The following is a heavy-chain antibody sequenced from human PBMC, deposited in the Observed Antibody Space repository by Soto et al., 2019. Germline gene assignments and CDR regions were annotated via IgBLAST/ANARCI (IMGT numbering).Heavy chain of an antibody. V-gene: IGHV3-30*18. J-gene: IGHJ4*02. D-gene: IGHD3-3*01. CDR1: GFIFSSYG. CDR2: ISYDGSKK. CDR3: AKDSGGVVILYYFDY. Sequence: QVQLVESGGGVVQPGRSLRLSCAASGFIFSSYGMHWVRQAPGKGLEWVAVISYDGSKKDYADSVKGRFTISRDNSKNTLYLQMNSLRAEDTAVYYCAKDSGGVVILYYFDYWGQGTLVTVSS.